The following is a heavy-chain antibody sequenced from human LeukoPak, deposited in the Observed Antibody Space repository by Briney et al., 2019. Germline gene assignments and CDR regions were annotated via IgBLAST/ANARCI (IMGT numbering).Heavy chain of an antibody. CDR2: INGNRGGT. V-gene: IGHV1-2*02. CDR1: GYTFTGYY. D-gene: IGHD6-19*01. Sequence: ASVKVSCKASGYTFTGYYMHWVRQAPGQGLEWMGWINGNRGGTNYAQKFQGRVTITMDASITTAYMDLRSLRSDDTAVYYCARDLRYSSGWSASGMDVWGKGTTVTISS. J-gene: IGHJ6*03. CDR3: ARDLRYSSGWSASGMDV.